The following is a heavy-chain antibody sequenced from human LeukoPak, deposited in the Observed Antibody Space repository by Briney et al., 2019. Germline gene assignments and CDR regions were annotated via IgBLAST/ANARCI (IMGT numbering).Heavy chain of an antibody. V-gene: IGHV4-30-4*01. D-gene: IGHD6-13*01. J-gene: IGHJ4*02. CDR1: GGSISSGDYY. CDR2: IYYSGST. Sequence: SETLSLICSVSGGSISSGDYYWSWIRQPPGKGLEWIGYIYYSGSTYYNPSLKSRVTISVDTSKNQFSLKLSSVTAADTAVYYCAKTSNIWYGYFDYWGQGALVAVSS. CDR3: AKTSNIWYGYFDY.